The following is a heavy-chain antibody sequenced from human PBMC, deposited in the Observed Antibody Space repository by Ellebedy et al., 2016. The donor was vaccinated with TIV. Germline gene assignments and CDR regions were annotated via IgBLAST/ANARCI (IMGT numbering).Heavy chain of an antibody. Sequence: PGGSLRLSCAASGFTFSSYDMHWVRQVTGRGLEWVSAIDIAGNTYYAASVKGRFTISRENAKNSFYLQMNSLRAGDTAVYYCARMAWDNYYYGMDVWGQGTTVTVSS. D-gene: IGHD1-26*01. CDR1: GFTFSSYD. V-gene: IGHV3-13*01. CDR2: IDIAGNT. J-gene: IGHJ6*02. CDR3: ARMAWDNYYYGMDV.